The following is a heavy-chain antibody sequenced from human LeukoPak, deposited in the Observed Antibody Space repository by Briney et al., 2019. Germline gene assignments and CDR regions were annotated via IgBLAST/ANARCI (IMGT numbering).Heavy chain of an antibody. J-gene: IGHJ4*02. V-gene: IGHV1-18*01. CDR1: GYTFTSYG. D-gene: IGHD2-2*01. Sequence: ASVKVSCKASGYTFTSYGISWVRQAPGQGLEWMGWISAYNGNTNYAQELQGRVTMTTDTSTSTAYMELRSLRSDDTAVYYCARDLVVTCSSTSCHAFDYWGQGTLVTVSS. CDR2: ISAYNGNT. CDR3: ARDLVVTCSSTSCHAFDY.